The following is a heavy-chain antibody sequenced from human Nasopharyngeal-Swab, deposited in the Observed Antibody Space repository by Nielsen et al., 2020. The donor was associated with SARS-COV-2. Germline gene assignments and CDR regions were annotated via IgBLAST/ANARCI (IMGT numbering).Heavy chain of an antibody. Sequence: GGSLRLSCAASGFTFSSYAMHWVRQAPGKGLEWVAVISYDGSKKYYADSVKGRFTISRDNSKNTLYLQMNSLRAKDTAVYYCARDQGSSWYTYYYYYGMDVWGQGTTVTVSS. D-gene: IGHD6-13*01. CDR2: ISYDGSKK. CDR1: GFTFSSYA. CDR3: ARDQGSSWYTYYYYYGMDV. V-gene: IGHV3-30-3*01. J-gene: IGHJ6*02.